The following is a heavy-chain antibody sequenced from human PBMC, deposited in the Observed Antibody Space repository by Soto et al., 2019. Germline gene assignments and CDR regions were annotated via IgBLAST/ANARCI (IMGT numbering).Heavy chain of an antibody. D-gene: IGHD3-10*01. J-gene: IGHJ4*02. V-gene: IGHV3-23*01. CDR1: GFTFSSYA. CDR2: ISGSGGST. CDR3: AKETPPGRGGFDE. Sequence: GGSLRLSCAASGFTFSSYAMTWVRQAPGKGLEWVSGISGSGGSTYYADSVKGRFTISRDNSKNTLYLRMNSLRAEDTAIYYCAKETPPGRGGFDEWGQGTLVTVSS.